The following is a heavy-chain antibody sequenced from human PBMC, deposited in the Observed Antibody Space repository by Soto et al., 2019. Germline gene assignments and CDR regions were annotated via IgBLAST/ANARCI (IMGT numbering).Heavy chain of an antibody. CDR3: ARGHTTSKNYYYDSSGYYYSY. CDR2: IYSGGST. Sequence: PGGSLRLSCAASGFTVSSNYMSWVRQAPGKGLEWVSVIYSGGSTYHADSVKGRFTISRDNSKNTLYLQMNSLRAEDTAVYYCARGHTTSKNYYYDSSGYYYSYWGQGTLVTVSS. CDR1: GFTVSSNY. D-gene: IGHD3-22*01. V-gene: IGHV3-53*01. J-gene: IGHJ4*02.